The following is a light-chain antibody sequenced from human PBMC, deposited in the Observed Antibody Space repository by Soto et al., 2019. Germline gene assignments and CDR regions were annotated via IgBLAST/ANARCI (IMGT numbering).Light chain of an antibody. V-gene: IGKV3-11*01. J-gene: IGKJ2*01. CDR2: DAS. Sequence: EIVLTQSPATLSLSPGERATLSCRASQSVSSYLAWYQQKPGQAPRLLISDASNRATGIPARFSGSGSGTDFTLTISSLELEDFAVYYCQQRSNWPLYTFGQGTKLEIK. CDR1: QSVSSY. CDR3: QQRSNWPLYT.